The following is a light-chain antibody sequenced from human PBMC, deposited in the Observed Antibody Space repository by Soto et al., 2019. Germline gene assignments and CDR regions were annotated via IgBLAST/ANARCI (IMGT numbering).Light chain of an antibody. Sequence: QSPLAQPPSASGSPGQSVAISCTGTSSDVGGQNYVSWYQQHPGKAPKLIIYAVTERPSGVPDRFSGSKSGNTASLTVSGLQTEDDADYYCSSHAGNNNYVFGTGTKVTVL. CDR3: SSHAGNNNYV. CDR2: AVT. V-gene: IGLV2-8*01. J-gene: IGLJ1*01. CDR1: SSDVGGQNY.